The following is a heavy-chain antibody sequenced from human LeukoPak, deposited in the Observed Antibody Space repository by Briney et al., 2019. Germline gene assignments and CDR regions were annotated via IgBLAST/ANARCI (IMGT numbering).Heavy chain of an antibody. CDR1: GCTISSYY. Sequence: SENLSCTYTGSGCTISSYYWSWIRQTPGKGLVWTGNTYYIGSINYNPSIMSPVTISVDTSKNQFALTLISVTAADTAVYYCVRTGGSSSSWYNYYYYYMDVWGKGTTVTISS. V-gene: IGHV4-59*01. CDR2: TYYIGSI. CDR3: VRTGGSSSSWYNYYYYYMDV. D-gene: IGHD6-13*01. J-gene: IGHJ6*03.